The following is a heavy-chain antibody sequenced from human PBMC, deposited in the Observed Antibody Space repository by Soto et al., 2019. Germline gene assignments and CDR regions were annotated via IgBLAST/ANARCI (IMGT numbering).Heavy chain of an antibody. Sequence: EVQLVESGGGLVQPGGSLRLSCAASGFTVSTRYMSWVRQPPGKGLGWVSVIYSGGSTFYADSVRGRFTISRDNSKNTVNLQMNSLRAEDTAVYYCARDPWAADYWGQGTLVTVSS. V-gene: IGHV3-66*01. D-gene: IGHD3-16*01. CDR1: GFTVSTRY. J-gene: IGHJ4*02. CDR2: IYSGGST. CDR3: ARDPWAADY.